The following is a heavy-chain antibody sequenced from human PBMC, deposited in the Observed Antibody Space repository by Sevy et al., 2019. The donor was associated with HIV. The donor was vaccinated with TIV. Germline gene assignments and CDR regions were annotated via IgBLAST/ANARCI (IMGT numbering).Heavy chain of an antibody. CDR1: GFTFSRYW. CDR3: AKGYCSGGSCPRDYYYYGMDV. V-gene: IGHV3-74*01. D-gene: IGHD2-15*01. CDR2: INSDGSST. Sequence: GGSLRLSCTASGFTFSRYWMHWVRQAPGKGLVWVSRINSDGSSTSYADSVKGRFTISRDNSKNTLSLQMNSLRADDTAVYYCAKGYCSGGSCPRDYYYYGMDVWGQGTTVTVSS. J-gene: IGHJ6*02.